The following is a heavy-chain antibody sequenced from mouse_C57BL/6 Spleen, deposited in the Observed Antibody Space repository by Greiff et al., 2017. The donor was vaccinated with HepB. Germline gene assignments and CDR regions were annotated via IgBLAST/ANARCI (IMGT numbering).Heavy chain of an antibody. CDR1: GYTFTDYN. V-gene: IGHV1-18*01. Sequence: EVQLQQSGPELVKPGASVKIPCKASGYTFTDYNMDWVKQSHGKSLEWIGDINPNNGGTIYNQKFKGKATLTVDKSSSTAYMELRSLTSEDTAVYYCARVIYDGYYRYFDVWGTGTTVTVSS. J-gene: IGHJ1*03. D-gene: IGHD2-3*01. CDR3: ARVIYDGYYRYFDV. CDR2: INPNNGGT.